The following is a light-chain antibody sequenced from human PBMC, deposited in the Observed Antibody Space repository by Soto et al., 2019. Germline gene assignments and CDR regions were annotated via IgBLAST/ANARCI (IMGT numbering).Light chain of an antibody. CDR2: KSS. CDR1: QSVSIW. CDR3: QQSYSTPPWT. Sequence: DIQMTQSPSTLSASEGDRVTISCRASQSVSIWLAWYQQKPGRAPKLLIYKSSILESGVPSRFSGSGSGTEFTLTISSLQPDDFATYFCQQSYSTPPWTFGQGTKVDIK. J-gene: IGKJ1*01. V-gene: IGKV1-5*03.